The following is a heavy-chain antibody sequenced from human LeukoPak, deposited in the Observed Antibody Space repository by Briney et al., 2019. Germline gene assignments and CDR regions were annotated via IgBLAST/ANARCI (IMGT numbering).Heavy chain of an antibody. CDR1: GFTFSDYY. Sequence: GGSLRLSCAASGFTFSDYYMSWIRQAPGKGLEWVSYISSSGSTIYYADSVKGRFTISRDNAKNSLYLQMNSLRAEDTAVYYCASSAYYDILTGWGAFDIWGQGTMVTVSS. CDR2: ISSSGSTI. J-gene: IGHJ3*02. D-gene: IGHD3-9*01. CDR3: ASSAYYDILTGWGAFDI. V-gene: IGHV3-11*01.